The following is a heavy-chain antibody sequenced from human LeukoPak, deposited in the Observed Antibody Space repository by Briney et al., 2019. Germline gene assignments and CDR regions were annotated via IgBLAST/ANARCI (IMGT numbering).Heavy chain of an antibody. CDR2: ISSTGGTT. J-gene: IGHJ6*04. D-gene: IGHD3-10*02. Sequence: GGSLRLSCAASGITFSSYGMSWVRQAPGKGLEWASSISSTGGTTYYADSVKGRFTISRDNAKNSLYLQMNSLRAEDTAVYYCAELGITMIGGVWGKGTTVTISS. V-gene: IGHV3-48*03. CDR3: AELGITMIGGV. CDR1: GITFSSYG.